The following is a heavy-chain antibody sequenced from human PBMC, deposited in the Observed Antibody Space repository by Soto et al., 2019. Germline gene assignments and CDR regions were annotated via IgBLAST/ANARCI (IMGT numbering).Heavy chain of an antibody. Sequence: KPSETLSLTCAVYGGSFSGYYWSWIRQPPGKGLEWIGEINHSGSTNYNPSLKSRVTISVDTSKNQFSLKLSSVTAADTAVYYCARHRDGYSYGWNYYYYYGMDVWGQGTTVTVSS. CDR1: GGSFSGYY. D-gene: IGHD5-18*01. V-gene: IGHV4-34*01. J-gene: IGHJ6*02. CDR3: ARHRDGYSYGWNYYYYYGMDV. CDR2: INHSGST.